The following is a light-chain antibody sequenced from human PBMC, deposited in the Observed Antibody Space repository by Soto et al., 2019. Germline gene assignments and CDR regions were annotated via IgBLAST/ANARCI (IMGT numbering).Light chain of an antibody. V-gene: IGKV3-15*01. CDR2: DTS. Sequence: ETVMTQSPATLSVSPGESATLSCRASHSVGSTLAWYQQKPGQAPRLLMYDTSPRATGIPARFSGSGSGTEFTLTISGLQSDDFAVYYCQHYNNWPWTVGQGTKVEIK. J-gene: IGKJ1*01. CDR1: HSVGST. CDR3: QHYNNWPWT.